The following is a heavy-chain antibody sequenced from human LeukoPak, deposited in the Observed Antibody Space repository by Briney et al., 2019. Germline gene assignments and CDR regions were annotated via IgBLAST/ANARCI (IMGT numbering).Heavy chain of an antibody. Sequence: GGSLRLSCAASGFTFSSYSMNWVRQAPGKGLEWVSYISFSSSTIYYADSVKGRFTISRDNAKNSLYLQMNSLRAEDTAVYYCARTTVTTGRTNWFDPWGQGTLVTVSS. CDR1: GFTFSSYS. CDR2: ISFSSSTI. CDR3: ARTTVTTGRTNWFDP. V-gene: IGHV3-48*04. J-gene: IGHJ5*02. D-gene: IGHD4-17*01.